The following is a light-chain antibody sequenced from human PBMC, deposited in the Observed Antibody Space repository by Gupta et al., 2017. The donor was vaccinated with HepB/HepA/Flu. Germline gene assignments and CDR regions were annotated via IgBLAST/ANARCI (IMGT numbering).Light chain of an antibody. CDR2: GAS. Sequence: ERATLSCRASQSVSSSYLAWYQQKPGQAPRLLIYGASSRATGIPDRFSGSGSGTDFTLTISRLEPEDFAVYYCQQYGSAPPVTFGGGTRVEMK. CDR1: QSVSSSY. J-gene: IGKJ4*01. CDR3: QQYGSAPPVT. V-gene: IGKV3-20*01.